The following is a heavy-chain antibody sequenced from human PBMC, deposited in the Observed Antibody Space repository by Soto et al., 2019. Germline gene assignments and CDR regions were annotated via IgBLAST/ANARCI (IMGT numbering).Heavy chain of an antibody. CDR3: AGGLGVDTAMGGYYYYGMDV. CDR2: IIPIFGTA. D-gene: IGHD5-18*01. J-gene: IGHJ6*02. CDR1: GGTFSSYA. Sequence: SVKVSCKASGGTFSSYANSWVRQAPGHGLEWMGGIIPIFGTANYAQKFQGRATITADESTSTAYMELSSLRSEDTAVYYCAGGLGVDTAMGGYYYYGMDVWGQGTTVTVSS. V-gene: IGHV1-69*13.